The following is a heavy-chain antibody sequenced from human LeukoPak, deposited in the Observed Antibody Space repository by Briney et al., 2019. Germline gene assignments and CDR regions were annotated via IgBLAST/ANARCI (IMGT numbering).Heavy chain of an antibody. CDR2: ISGTGGSP. V-gene: IGHV3-64*02. J-gene: IGHJ6*02. CDR3: AKCLYYYDSSGYYTCYYYGMDV. CDR1: GFTFSSYT. Sequence: GGSLRLSCAASGFTFSSYTIHWLRQAPGKGLEYVSAISGTGGSPYYADSVKGRFTISRDNSKNTLYLQMNSLRAEDTAVYYCAKCLYYYDSSGYYTCYYYGMDVWGQGTTVTVSS. D-gene: IGHD3-22*01.